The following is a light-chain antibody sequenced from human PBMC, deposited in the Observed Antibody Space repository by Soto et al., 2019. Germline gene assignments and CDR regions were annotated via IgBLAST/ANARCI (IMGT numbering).Light chain of an antibody. J-gene: IGKJ4*01. CDR3: QQYNSLPLT. CDR1: QSVYSN. CDR2: GAS. Sequence: EVLMTQSPATLSVSPGERVTLSCRASQSVYSNLAWYQQKPGQAPRLLIYGASTRATGLPARFSGSGSGTEFTLIISSLQSEDFAVYYCQQYNSLPLTFGGGTKVEIK. V-gene: IGKV3-15*01.